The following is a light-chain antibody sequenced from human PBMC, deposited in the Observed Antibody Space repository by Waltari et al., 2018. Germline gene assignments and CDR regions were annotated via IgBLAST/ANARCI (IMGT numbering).Light chain of an antibody. CDR1: QGIDNT. CDR3: QQSYSYPFS. J-gene: IGKJ2*03. V-gene: IGKV1-NL1*01. CDR2: RAS. Sequence: DIQMTQSPSSLSASVGDTVTITCQASQGIDNTLNWYQQKPGKAPKLLIYRASSLQSGIPSRVGGRGYETDFTLTISSLQPEDFTTYFCQQSYSYPFSFGQGTKVEIK.